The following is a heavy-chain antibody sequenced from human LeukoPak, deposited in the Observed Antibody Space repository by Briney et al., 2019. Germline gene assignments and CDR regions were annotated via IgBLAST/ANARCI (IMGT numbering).Heavy chain of an antibody. CDR2: VHYSGNA. V-gene: IGHV4-39*07. Sequence: PSETLSLTCTVSGDSISGSNYHWGWLRQPPGKGLEWLGTVHYSGNAFYNPSLRGRTTVLVDTSKNQFSLKLTSVTAADTAVYFCAREPDAWGQGILVTVSS. CDR3: AREPDA. J-gene: IGHJ5*02. CDR1: GDSISGSNYH.